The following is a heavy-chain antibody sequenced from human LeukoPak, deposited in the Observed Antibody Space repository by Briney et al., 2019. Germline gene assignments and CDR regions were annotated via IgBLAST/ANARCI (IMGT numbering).Heavy chain of an antibody. CDR1: GYTFTSYD. D-gene: IGHD3-16*02. CDR3: ARDYVWGSYRFDAFDI. V-gene: IGHV1-8*01. Sequence: ASVKASCKASGYTFTSYDINWVRQATGQGLEWMGWMNPNSGNTGYAQKFQGRVTTTRNTSISTAYMELSSLRSEDTAVYYCARDYVWGSYRFDAFDIWGQGTMVTVSS. J-gene: IGHJ3*02. CDR2: MNPNSGNT.